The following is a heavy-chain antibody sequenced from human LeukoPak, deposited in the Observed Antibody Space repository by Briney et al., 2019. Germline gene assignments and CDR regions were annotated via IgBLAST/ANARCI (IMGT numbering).Heavy chain of an antibody. Sequence: ASVKVSCKASGYTFTSYGISWVRQAPGQGLEWMGWISAYNGNTNYAQKLQGRVTMTTDTSTSTAYMELRSLRSEDTAVYYCAKGGDGYNYGSYFDYWGQGTLVTVSS. J-gene: IGHJ4*02. CDR3: AKGGDGYNYGSYFDY. CDR1: GYTFTSYG. V-gene: IGHV1-18*01. D-gene: IGHD5-24*01. CDR2: ISAYNGNT.